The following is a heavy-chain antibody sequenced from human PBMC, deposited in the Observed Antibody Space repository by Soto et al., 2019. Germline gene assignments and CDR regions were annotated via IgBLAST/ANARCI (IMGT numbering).Heavy chain of an antibody. V-gene: IGHV1-69*13. CDR1: GGTFSSYA. D-gene: IGHD2-2*02. Sequence: WASVKVSCKASGGTFSSYAISWVRQAPGQGLEWMGGIIPIFGTANYAQKFQGRVTITADESTSTAYMELSSLRSEDTAVYYCARAGVACSSTSCYSPNYYYGMDVWGQGTTVTVSS. CDR2: IIPIFGTA. J-gene: IGHJ6*02. CDR3: ARAGVACSSTSCYSPNYYYGMDV.